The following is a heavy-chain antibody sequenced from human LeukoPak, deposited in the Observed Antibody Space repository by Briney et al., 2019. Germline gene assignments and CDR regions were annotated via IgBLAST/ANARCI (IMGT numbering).Heavy chain of an antibody. CDR3: AKDIAAGAHYYGMDV. D-gene: IGHD6-13*01. J-gene: IGHJ6*02. CDR1: GFTFDDYA. V-gene: IGHV3-43D*03. Sequence: GGSLRLSCAASGFTFDDYAMHWVRQAPGKGLEWVSLISWDGGSTYYADSVKGRFTISRDNSKNSLYLQMNSLRAEDTALYYCAKDIAAGAHYYGMDVWGQGTTVTVSS. CDR2: ISWDGGST.